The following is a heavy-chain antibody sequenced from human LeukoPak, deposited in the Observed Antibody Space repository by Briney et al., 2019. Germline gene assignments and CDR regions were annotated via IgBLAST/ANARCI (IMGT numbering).Heavy chain of an antibody. CDR3: ARGVVVITRYWYFDL. D-gene: IGHD3-22*01. Sequence: SETLSLTCTVSGGSISSGDYYWSWIRQPPGKGLEWIGYIYYGGSTYYNPSLKSRVTISVDTFKNQFSLKLSSVTAADTAVYYCARGVVVITRYWYFDLWGRGTLVTVSS. V-gene: IGHV4-30-4*01. J-gene: IGHJ2*01. CDR1: GGSISSGDYY. CDR2: IYYGGST.